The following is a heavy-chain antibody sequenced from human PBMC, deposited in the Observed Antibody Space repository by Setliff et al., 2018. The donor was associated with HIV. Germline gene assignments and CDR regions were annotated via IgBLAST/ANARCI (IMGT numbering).Heavy chain of an antibody. D-gene: IGHD3-3*01. Sequence: GGSLRLSCAASGFTFSSYWMSWVRQAPGKGLEWVANIKYDGSEKYYVGSVKGRFTISRDNAKNALYLQMNSLTAEDTAVYYCARDVSWRVRTYIDYWGQGALVTVS. CDR1: GFTFSSYW. CDR3: ARDVSWRVRTYIDY. V-gene: IGHV3-7*01. J-gene: IGHJ4*02. CDR2: IKYDGSEK.